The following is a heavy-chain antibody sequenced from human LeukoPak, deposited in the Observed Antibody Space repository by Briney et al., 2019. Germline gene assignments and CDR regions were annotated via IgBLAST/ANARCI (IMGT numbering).Heavy chain of an antibody. V-gene: IGHV3-30*18. D-gene: IGHD4/OR15-4a*01. Sequence: GRSLRLSCAASGFTFSSYGMHWVRQAPGKGLEWLAVISYDGGNDFFADSVRGRFTISRDNSKNTLYLQMNSLRAEDTAVYYCAKGGLWQHFDCWGQGTLVTVSS. CDR3: AKGGLWQHFDC. CDR2: ISYDGGND. CDR1: GFTFSSYG. J-gene: IGHJ4*01.